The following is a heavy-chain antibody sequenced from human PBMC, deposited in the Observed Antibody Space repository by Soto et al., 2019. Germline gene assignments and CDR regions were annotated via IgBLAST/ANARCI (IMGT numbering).Heavy chain of an antibody. CDR1: GGSITFNF. D-gene: IGHD6-19*01. Sequence: QWQVQESGPGLVKPSETLSLTCTVSGGSITFNFWSWIRQPPGKGLEWIGYVFHTGNTDYNPSLKSRVTISVDTSKNRLSLKLDSVTAADTAVYYCARGSGWLDYWGQGTLDTVSS. V-gene: IGHV4-59*08. CDR2: VFHTGNT. J-gene: IGHJ4*02. CDR3: ARGSGWLDY.